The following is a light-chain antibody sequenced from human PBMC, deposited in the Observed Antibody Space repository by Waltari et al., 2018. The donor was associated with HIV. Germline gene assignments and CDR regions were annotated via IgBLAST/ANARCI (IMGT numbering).Light chain of an antibody. J-gene: IGKJ2*02. V-gene: IGKV3-20*01. CDR3: QQYGNSPPCT. CDR2: DTS. Sequence: EIVLALSPDTLSLSPGEMAILSCRARLSVNSGYLAWYQQRPGQAPRLLIFDTSRRASGIPDRFSGSGSGTDFTLTISSLEPEDFAVYYCQQYGNSPPCTFGQGTKLEIK. CDR1: LSVNSGY.